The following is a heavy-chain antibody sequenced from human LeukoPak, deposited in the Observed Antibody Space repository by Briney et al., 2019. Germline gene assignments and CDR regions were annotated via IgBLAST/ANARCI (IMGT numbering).Heavy chain of an antibody. CDR2: IYYSGST. V-gene: IGHV4-39*02. D-gene: IGHD6-13*01. Sequence: WIRQPPGKGLEWIGSIYYSGSTYYNPSLKSRVTISVDTSKNQFSLKLSSVTAADTAVYYCARDSTTAAGDFDYWGQGTLVTVSS. CDR3: ARDSTTAAGDFDY. J-gene: IGHJ4*02.